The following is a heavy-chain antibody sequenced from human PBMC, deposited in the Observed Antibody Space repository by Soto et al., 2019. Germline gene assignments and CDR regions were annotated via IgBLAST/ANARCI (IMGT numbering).Heavy chain of an antibody. V-gene: IGHV1-18*01. CDR1: GYAFTTYG. D-gene: IGHD1-1*01. CDR3: ARGRYVDY. J-gene: IGHJ4*02. CDR2: ISAHNGNT. Sequence: QVHLVQSGAEVKKPGASVKVSCKGSGYAFTTYGITWVRQAPGQGLVWMGWISAHNGNTNYAQKLQGRVTVTRDTSTSTAYMELRSLRSDDTSVYYCARGRYVDYWGQGAMVTVSS.